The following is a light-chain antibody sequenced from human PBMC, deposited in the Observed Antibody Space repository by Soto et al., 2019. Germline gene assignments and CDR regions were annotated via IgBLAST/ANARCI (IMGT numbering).Light chain of an antibody. CDR1: PSDIGTNV. CDR2: SNN. Sequence: QSVLTQPPSASGTTGQRVTISCSGSPSDIGTNVVNWYQQLPGTPPRLLMYSNNQRPAGVPDRFSGSKSGTSASLAISGLQSEDEADYYCAAWDDRLNGPVFGGGTQLTVL. V-gene: IGLV1-44*01. J-gene: IGLJ2*01. CDR3: AAWDDRLNGPV.